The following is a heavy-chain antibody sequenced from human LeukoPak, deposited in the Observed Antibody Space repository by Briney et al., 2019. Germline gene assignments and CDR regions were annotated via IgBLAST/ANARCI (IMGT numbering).Heavy chain of an antibody. J-gene: IGHJ4*02. CDR2: ISYDGSNK. V-gene: IGHV3-30*18. CDR3: AKESYGDLYFDY. D-gene: IGHD4-17*01. Sequence: GGSLRHSCAASGFTFSSYGMHWVRQAPGKGLEWVAVISYDGSNKYYADSVKGRFTISRDNSKNTLYLQMNSLRAEDTAVYYCAKESYGDLYFDYWGQGTLVTVSS. CDR1: GFTFSSYG.